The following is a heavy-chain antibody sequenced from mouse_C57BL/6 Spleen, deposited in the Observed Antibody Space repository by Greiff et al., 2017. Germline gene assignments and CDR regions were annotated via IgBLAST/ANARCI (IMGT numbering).Heavy chain of an antibody. J-gene: IGHJ1*03. CDR1: GYAFSSSW. CDR2: IYPGDGDT. D-gene: IGHD1-1*01. V-gene: IGHV1-82*01. CDR3: AREDYGSSFFYWYFDV. Sequence: VQRVESGPELVKPGASVKISCKASGYAFSSSWMNWVKQRPGKGLEWIGRIYPGDGDTNYNGKFKGKATLTADKSSSTAYMQLSSLTSEDSAVYFCAREDYGSSFFYWYFDVWGTGTTVTVSS.